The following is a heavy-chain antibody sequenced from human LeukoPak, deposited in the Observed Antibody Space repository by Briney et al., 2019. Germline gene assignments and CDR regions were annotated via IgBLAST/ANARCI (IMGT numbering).Heavy chain of an antibody. D-gene: IGHD2/OR15-2a*01. CDR2: IYYSGSA. CDR3: ARVDSTKWYYFDY. V-gene: IGHV4-59*01. CDR1: GGSITSYC. Sequence: SETLSLTCTVSGGSITSYCWSWIRQPPGKGLEWTGYIYYSGSANYNPSLKSRVTLSLDTSKNQFSLKLRSVTAADTAVYYCARVDSTKWYYFDYWGQGTLVTVSS. J-gene: IGHJ4*02.